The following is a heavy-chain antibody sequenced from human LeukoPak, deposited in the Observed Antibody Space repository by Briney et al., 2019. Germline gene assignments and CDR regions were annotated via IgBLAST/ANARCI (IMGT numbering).Heavy chain of an antibody. V-gene: IGHV3-74*01. CDR3: IVVVEPPDSDGFDV. Sequence: GGSLGLSCAASGFTFGNSWVHWVRQAPGKGLVWVSLINADGSTTSYADSVKGRFTISRDNARNTLSLEMNSLTIEDTAVYYCIVVVEPPDSDGFDVWGQGTMITVSS. J-gene: IGHJ3*01. D-gene: IGHD1-14*01. CDR1: GFTFGNSW. CDR2: INADGSTT.